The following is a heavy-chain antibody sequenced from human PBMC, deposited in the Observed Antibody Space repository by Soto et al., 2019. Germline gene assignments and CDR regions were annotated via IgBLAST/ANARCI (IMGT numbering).Heavy chain of an antibody. D-gene: IGHD4-17*01. CDR2: IIPIFGTA. Sequence: SVKVSCKASGGTFSSYAIGWVRQAPGQGLEWMGGIIPIFGTANYAQKFQGRVTITADKSTSTAYMELSSVTAADTAVYYCARDTPYYGPIDYWGQGALVTVSS. CDR3: ARDTPYYGPIDY. CDR1: GGTFSSYA. J-gene: IGHJ4*02. V-gene: IGHV1-69*06.